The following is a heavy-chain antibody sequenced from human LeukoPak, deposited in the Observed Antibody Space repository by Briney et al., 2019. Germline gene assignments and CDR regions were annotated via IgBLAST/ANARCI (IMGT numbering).Heavy chain of an antibody. CDR1: GYTFTAYY. J-gene: IGHJ2*01. D-gene: IGHD7-27*01. CDR2: ISPNSGGT. V-gene: IGHV1-2*02. CDR3: AIQPWGSGNNWYFDL. Sequence: ASVKVSCKASGYTFTAYYIHWVRQAPGQGLGWMGWISPNSGGTDYAQKFKGRVTMTRDTSISTTYVELSSLTSDDTAVYYCAIQPWGSGNNWYFDLWGRGTLVTVPS.